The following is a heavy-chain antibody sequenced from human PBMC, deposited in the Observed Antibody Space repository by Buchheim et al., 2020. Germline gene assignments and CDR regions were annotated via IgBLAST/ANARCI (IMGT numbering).Heavy chain of an antibody. J-gene: IGHJ6*02. V-gene: IGHV1-69*08. CDR3: ARDLDCSSTSCYGYYYGMDV. CDR1: GGTFSSYT. Sequence: QVQLVQSGAEVKKPGSSVKVSCKASGGTFSSYTISWVRQAPGQGLEWMGRIIPILGIANYAQKFQGRVTITADKSTSTAYMELSSLRSDDTAVYYCARDLDCSSTSCYGYYYGMDVWGQGTT. D-gene: IGHD2-2*01. CDR2: IIPILGIA.